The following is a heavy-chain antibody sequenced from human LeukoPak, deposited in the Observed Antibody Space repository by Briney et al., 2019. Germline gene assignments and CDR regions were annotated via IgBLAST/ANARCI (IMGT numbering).Heavy chain of an antibody. D-gene: IGHD3-22*01. Sequence: PSETLSLTCTVSGGSISSYYWSWIRQPPGKGLEWIGYIYTSGSTNYNPSLKSRVTISVDTSKNQFSLKLSSVTAADTAVYYCASHYYDSSGYEFGYWGQGTLDTVSS. J-gene: IGHJ4*02. V-gene: IGHV4-4*09. CDR1: GGSISSYY. CDR3: ASHYYDSSGYEFGY. CDR2: IYTSGST.